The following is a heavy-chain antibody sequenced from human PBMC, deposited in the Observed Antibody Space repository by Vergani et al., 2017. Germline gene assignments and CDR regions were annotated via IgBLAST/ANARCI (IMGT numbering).Heavy chain of an antibody. Sequence: QVQLPESGPGLVKPSQTLSLTCTVSGGSISSGGYYWSWIRQHPGKGLEWIGYIYYSGGTYYNPALKSRVTISVETSKNQFSLKLSSVTAADTAVYYCARWGGKYQLLYDYWGQGTLVTVSS. CDR3: ARWGGKYQLLYDY. D-gene: IGHD2-2*02. J-gene: IGHJ4*02. CDR1: GGSISSGGYY. CDR2: IYYSGGT. V-gene: IGHV4-31*03.